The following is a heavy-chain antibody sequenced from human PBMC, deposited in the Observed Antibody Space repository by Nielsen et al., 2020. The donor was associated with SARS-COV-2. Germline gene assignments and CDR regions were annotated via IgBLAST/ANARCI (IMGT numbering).Heavy chain of an antibody. CDR3: ARDFLYYYDSSGYYYGRDGMDV. V-gene: IGHV3-7*01. Sequence: VRQMPGKGLEWVANIKQDGSEKYYVDSVKGRFAISRDNAKNSLYLQMNSLRAEDTAVYYCARDFLYYYDSSGYYYGRDGMDVWGQGTTVTVSS. CDR2: IKQDGSEK. J-gene: IGHJ6*02. D-gene: IGHD3-22*01.